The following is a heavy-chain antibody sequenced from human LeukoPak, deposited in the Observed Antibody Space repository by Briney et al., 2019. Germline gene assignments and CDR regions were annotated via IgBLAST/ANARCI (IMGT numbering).Heavy chain of an antibody. V-gene: IGHV3-23*01. CDR1: EFTFSSYA. J-gene: IGHJ4*02. CDR3: AKDRTTMIVVVITL. Sequence: GGTLRLSCAASEFTFSSYAMSWVRQAPGKGLEWVSAISGSGGSTYYADSVKGRFTISRDNSKNTLYLQMNSLRAEDTAVYYCAKDRTTMIVVVITLWGQGTLVTVSS. CDR2: ISGSGGST. D-gene: IGHD3-22*01.